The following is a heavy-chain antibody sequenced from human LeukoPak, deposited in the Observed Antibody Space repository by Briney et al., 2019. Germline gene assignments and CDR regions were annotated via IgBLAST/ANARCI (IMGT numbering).Heavy chain of an antibody. V-gene: IGHV3-30-3*01. CDR3: AREGYYGSGSPPSLYFDY. J-gene: IGHJ4*02. CDR2: TSSDLNVK. D-gene: IGHD3-10*01. Sequence: GGSLRLSCAASGFTFRNYVIHWVRQAPGKGLEWVAVTSSDLNVKLYADSVKGRFTISRDNSGSTLYLQMNSLRPEDTAIYYCAREGYYGSGSPPSLYFDYWGQGTLVTVSS. CDR1: GFTFRNYV.